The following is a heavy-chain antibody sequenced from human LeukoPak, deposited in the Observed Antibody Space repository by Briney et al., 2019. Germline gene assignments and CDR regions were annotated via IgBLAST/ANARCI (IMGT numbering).Heavy chain of an antibody. CDR3: ARDGYGYNVFDY. D-gene: IGHD5-24*01. CDR1: GFTFSRNS. Sequence: GESLRLSCAASGFTFSRNSMNWVRQAPGKGLEWVSSISTSGSYIYYADSVKGRFTISRDNARNSLFLQMNSLRVEDTAVYYCARDGYGYNVFDYWGQGTLVTVSS. CDR2: ISTSGSYI. V-gene: IGHV3-21*01. J-gene: IGHJ4*02.